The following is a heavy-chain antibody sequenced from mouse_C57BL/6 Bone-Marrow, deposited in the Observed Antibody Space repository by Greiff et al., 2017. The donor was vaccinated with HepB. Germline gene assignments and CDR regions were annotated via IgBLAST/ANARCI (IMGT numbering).Heavy chain of an antibody. CDR3: ARRADYYGSSPAHYYAMDY. V-gene: IGHV5-12*01. Sequence: EVKLMESGGGLVQPGGSLKLSCAASGFTFSDYYMYWVRRTPEKRLEWVAYISNGGGSTYYPATVKGRFTISRDNAKNTLYLQMSRLKSEDTAMYYCARRADYYGSSPAHYYAMDYWGQGTSVTVSS. J-gene: IGHJ4*01. D-gene: IGHD1-1*01. CDR1: GFTFSDYY. CDR2: ISNGGGST.